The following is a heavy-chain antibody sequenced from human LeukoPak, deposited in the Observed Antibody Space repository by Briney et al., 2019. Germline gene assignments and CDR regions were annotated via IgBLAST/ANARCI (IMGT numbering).Heavy chain of an antibody. Sequence: ASVKVSCKASGYTFTGYYMHWVRQAPGQGLEWMGWINPNSGGTNYAQKFQGRVTMTRDTSISTVYMELSSLRSEDTAVYYCARDSSGYSYGTPYFDYWGQGTLVTVSS. CDR1: GYTFTGYY. CDR3: ARDSSGYSYGTPYFDY. CDR2: INPNSGGT. D-gene: IGHD5-18*01. V-gene: IGHV1-2*02. J-gene: IGHJ4*02.